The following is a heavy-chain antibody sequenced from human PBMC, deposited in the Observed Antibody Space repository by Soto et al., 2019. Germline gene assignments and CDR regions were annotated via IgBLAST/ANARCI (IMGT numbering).Heavy chain of an antibody. CDR3: ARRYCSSASCPRNYYGMDV. V-gene: IGHV5-10-1*01. CDR1: GYHFASAW. Sequence: DSLKISRQGSGYHFASAWISLVRQMPLKGLEWMGRIDPIDSYTNYSPSFQGHVTISADKSISTAYLQWSSLKASDTAMYYCARRYCSSASCPRNYYGMDVWGQGTTVTVSS. D-gene: IGHD2-2*01. J-gene: IGHJ6*02. CDR2: IDPIDSYT.